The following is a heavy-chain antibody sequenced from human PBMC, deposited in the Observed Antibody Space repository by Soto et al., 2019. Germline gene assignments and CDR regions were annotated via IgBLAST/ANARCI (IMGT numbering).Heavy chain of an antibody. CDR1: GFSLSTSRMC. J-gene: IGHJ4*02. V-gene: IGHV2-70*12. D-gene: IGHD5-12*01. CDR2: IDWDDDK. CDR3: AHRPRGYAYYFDY. Sequence: SGPTMVNHTQTLTLTCPFSGFSLSTSRMCVSWIRQPPGKALEWLARIDWDDDKYYSTSLKTRLTISKDTSKNQVVLTMTNMDPVDTATYYCAHRPRGYAYYFDYWGQGTLVTVSS.